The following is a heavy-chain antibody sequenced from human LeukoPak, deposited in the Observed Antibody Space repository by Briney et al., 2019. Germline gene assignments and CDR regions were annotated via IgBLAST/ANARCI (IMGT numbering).Heavy chain of an antibody. J-gene: IGHJ2*01. D-gene: IGHD3-3*01. Sequence: GGSLRLSCAASGFTFDDYAMHWVRQAPGKGLEWVSGISRNSGSIGYADSVKGRFTLSRDNAKNSLYLQMNSLRADDTALYYCAKDISVGSSYQGWYFDPWGRGTLVTVSS. V-gene: IGHV3-9*01. CDR3: AKDISVGSSYQGWYFDP. CDR1: GFTFDDYA. CDR2: ISRNSGSI.